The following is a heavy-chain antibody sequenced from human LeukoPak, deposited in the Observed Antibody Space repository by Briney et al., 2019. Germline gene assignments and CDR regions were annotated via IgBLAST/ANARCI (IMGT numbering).Heavy chain of an antibody. D-gene: IGHD2-21*01. Sequence: GGSLRLSCGMSGITVSSDYMTWVRQAPGKGLEWVSVINSDGSKHYADSVKGRFTISRDNSKNTLYLQLNSLSAEDTAVYYCARGGGAYCAGCSRNFDYWGQGTLVTVSS. CDR3: ARGGGAYCAGCSRNFDY. CDR2: INSDGSK. CDR1: GITVSSDY. V-gene: IGHV3-66*01. J-gene: IGHJ4*02.